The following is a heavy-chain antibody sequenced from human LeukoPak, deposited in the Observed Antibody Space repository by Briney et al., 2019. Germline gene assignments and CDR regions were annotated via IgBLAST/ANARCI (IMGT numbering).Heavy chain of an antibody. CDR1: GYTFTSYG. D-gene: IGHD6-19*01. V-gene: IGHV1-18*04. J-gene: IGHJ4*01. CDR2: ISAYNGHT. Sequence: ASVKVSCKASGYTFTSYGISWVRQAPGQGLEWMGWISAYNGHTNYAQKPQGRVTMTTAPSTSTSYMERRSLRSDDTAVYYCARKPAKVVGVAGIDNWGHGNLVTASS. CDR3: ARKPAKVVGVAGIDN.